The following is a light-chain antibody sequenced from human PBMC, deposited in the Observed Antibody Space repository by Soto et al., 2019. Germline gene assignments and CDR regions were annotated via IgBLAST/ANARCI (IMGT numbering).Light chain of an antibody. J-gene: IGLJ1*01. CDR3: CSYAATYYYV. CDR2: DVT. V-gene: IGLV2-11*01. Sequence: QSALTQPRSVSGSPGQSVTISCTGTSNDVGGYNYVSWYQHHPGRAPKLIIYDVTQRPSGIPDRFAGAKSGNTASLTISGLQADDEAEYHCCSYAATYYYVFGPGTKVTVL. CDR1: SNDVGGYNY.